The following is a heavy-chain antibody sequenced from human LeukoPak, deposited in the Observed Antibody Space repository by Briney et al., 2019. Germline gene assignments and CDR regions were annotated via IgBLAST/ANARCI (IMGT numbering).Heavy chain of an antibody. Sequence: SQTLSLTCAISGDSVSNYTTAWNWIRQSPSRGLEWLGRTYYRSKWYNEYAVSVKSRITIDPDTSKNQFSLQLSSVTPEDTAVYYCARDYYCDSWGQGTLVTVSS. CDR3: ARDYYCDS. V-gene: IGHV6-1*01. CDR1: GDSVSNYTTA. CDR2: TYYRSKWYN. J-gene: IGHJ4*02.